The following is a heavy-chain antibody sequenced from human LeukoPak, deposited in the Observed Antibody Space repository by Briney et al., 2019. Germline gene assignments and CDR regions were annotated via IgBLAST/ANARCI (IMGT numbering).Heavy chain of an antibody. D-gene: IGHD3-3*01. Sequence: PGRSLRLSCAASGFTFTNYFMSWVRQAPGKGLEWVASIKHDGSEKYYVDSVRGRFTISRDNTMNSLYLQMSSLRAEDTAVYYCATDRGWRTSGYYLYYFEYWGQGTLVTYSS. CDR1: GFTFTNYF. CDR3: ATDRGWRTSGYYLYYFEY. V-gene: IGHV3-7*01. CDR2: IKHDGSEK. J-gene: IGHJ4*02.